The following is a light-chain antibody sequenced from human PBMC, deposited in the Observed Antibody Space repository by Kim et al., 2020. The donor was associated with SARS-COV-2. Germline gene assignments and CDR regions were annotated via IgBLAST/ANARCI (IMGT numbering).Light chain of an antibody. CDR3: QQSYSFPRT. CDR2: KTS. V-gene: IGKV1-39*01. Sequence: ASVGDRVTITWRASQSVSGWLNWYQQKPGRAPHLLVYKTSTLQTGVPPRFSGSGSGTDFTLTISSLQPEDFAAYYCQQSYSFPRTFGQGTKVDIK. J-gene: IGKJ1*01. CDR1: QSVSGW.